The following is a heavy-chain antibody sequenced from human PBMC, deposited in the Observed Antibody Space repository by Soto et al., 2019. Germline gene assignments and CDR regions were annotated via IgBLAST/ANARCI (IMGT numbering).Heavy chain of an antibody. D-gene: IGHD3-3*01. Sequence: SETLSLTCTVSGGSITSSRYYWAWIRQPPGKGLEWIGTIYYGGSTYYNASLKSRVTISVDTSKNQFSLKLSSVTAADTAVYFCVSMEPHNDFWSANYYFAYWGQGTLVTVSS. CDR3: VSMEPHNDFWSANYYFAY. CDR1: GGSITSSRYY. CDR2: IYYGGST. V-gene: IGHV4-39*01. J-gene: IGHJ4*01.